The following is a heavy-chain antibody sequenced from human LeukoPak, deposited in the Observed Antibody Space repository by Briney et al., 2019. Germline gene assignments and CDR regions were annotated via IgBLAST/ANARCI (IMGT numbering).Heavy chain of an antibody. CDR2: IYSGGST. CDR1: GFTFSTFA. CDR3: ARDGIRGGYSSNDY. Sequence: GGSLRLSCAASGFTFSTFAMNWVRQAPGKGLEWVSVIYSGGSTYYADSVKGRFTISRDNSKNTLYLQMNSLRAEDTAVYYCARDGIRGGYSSNDYWGQGTLVTVSS. V-gene: IGHV3-66*01. D-gene: IGHD5-18*01. J-gene: IGHJ4*02.